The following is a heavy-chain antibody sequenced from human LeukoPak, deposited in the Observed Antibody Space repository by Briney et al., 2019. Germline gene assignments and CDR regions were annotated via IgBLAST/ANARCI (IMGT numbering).Heavy chain of an antibody. CDR3: ARDLRYSSSWESPED. J-gene: IGHJ4*02. V-gene: IGHV1-2*06. CDR2: INPNSGGT. CDR1: GYTFTGYY. D-gene: IGHD6-13*01. Sequence: ASVKVSCKASGYTFTGYYMHWVRQAPGQGLEWMGRINPNSGGTNYAQKFQGRVTMTRDTSISTAYMELSRLRSDDTAVYYCARDLRYSSSWESPEDWGQGTLVTVSS.